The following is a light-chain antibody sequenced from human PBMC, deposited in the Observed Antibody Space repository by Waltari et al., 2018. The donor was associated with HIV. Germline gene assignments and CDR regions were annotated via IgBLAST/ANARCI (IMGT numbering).Light chain of an antibody. V-gene: IGLV2-8*01. CDR2: EVT. Sequence: QSALTQPPSASGSPGQSVTISCTGTSSAVGAYNLVSSYQQPPGEAPNLMLSEVTKRPSGVPARFSGSKSGNTASLTVSGLQAEDEADYYCSSYAGSATLAFGGGTKLTVL. CDR1: SSAVGAYNL. J-gene: IGLJ2*01. CDR3: SSYAGSATLA.